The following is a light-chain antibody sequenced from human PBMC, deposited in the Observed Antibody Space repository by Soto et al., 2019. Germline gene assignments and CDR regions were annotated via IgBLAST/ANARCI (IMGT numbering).Light chain of an antibody. CDR1: QSVSSSY. Sequence: IVLTQSPGTLSLSPGEIATLSCRASQSVSSSYLAWYQQKPGQAPRLLIYGASTRATGIPDRFSGSGSGTDFSLTIRGLKPEDFAVYYCQQYRMSPNTFGQGTRLEIK. J-gene: IGKJ5*01. CDR3: QQYRMSPNT. CDR2: GAS. V-gene: IGKV3-20*01.